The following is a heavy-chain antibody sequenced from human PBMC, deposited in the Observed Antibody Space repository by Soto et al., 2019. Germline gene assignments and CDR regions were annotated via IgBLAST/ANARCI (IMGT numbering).Heavy chain of an antibody. V-gene: IGHV4-34*01. Sequence: PSETLSLTCAVYGGSFSGYYWSWIRQPPGKGLEWIGEINHSGSTNYNPSLKSRVTISVDTSKNQFSLKLSSVTAADTAVYYCARGLSVTTSWGYYYYYYGMDVWGQGTTLTVSS. CDR3: ARGLSVTTSWGYYYYYYGMDV. J-gene: IGHJ6*02. D-gene: IGHD4-17*01. CDR2: INHSGST. CDR1: GGSFSGYY.